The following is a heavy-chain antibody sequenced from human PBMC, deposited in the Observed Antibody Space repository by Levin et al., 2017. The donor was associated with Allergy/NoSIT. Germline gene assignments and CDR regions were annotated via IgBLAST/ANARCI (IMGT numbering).Heavy chain of an antibody. CDR2: INGGAYII. V-gene: IGHV3-23*01. J-gene: IGHJ4*02. CDR3: AKAAPYYFDY. CDR1: GFIFSNYA. Sequence: GESLKISCAASGFIFSNYAVSWVRQAPGKGLEWVAAINGGAYIIYYADSVKGRFTISRDNSADTLYLQMNSLRAEDTAVYYCAKAAPYYFDYWGQGTLVTVSS.